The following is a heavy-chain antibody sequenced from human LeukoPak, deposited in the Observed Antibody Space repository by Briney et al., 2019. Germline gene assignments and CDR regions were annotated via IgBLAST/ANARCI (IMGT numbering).Heavy chain of an antibody. Sequence: GGSLRLSCAASGFTFSTHWMSWVRQAPGKGLEWVANIKQDGSENYYADSVTGRFTISRDNAKNLLYLQMNSLRAEDTAVYYCANGDGFDYWGQGTLVTVSS. CDR3: ANGDGFDY. V-gene: IGHV3-7*01. J-gene: IGHJ4*02. CDR2: IKQDGSEN. CDR1: GFTFSTHW. D-gene: IGHD5-24*01.